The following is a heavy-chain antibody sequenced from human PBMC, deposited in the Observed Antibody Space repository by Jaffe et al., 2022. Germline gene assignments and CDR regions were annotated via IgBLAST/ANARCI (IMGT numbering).Heavy chain of an antibody. CDR3: SRVPPGIGSSFDI. D-gene: IGHD2-15*01. Sequence: QVQLVQSGAEVKKPGASVKVSCKASGYTFTSYYMHWVRQAPGQGLEWMGIINPSGGSTSFAQKFQGRVTMTRDTSTSTVYMELSSLRSEDTAVYYCSRVPPGIGSSFDIWGQGTMVTVSS. CDR2: INPSGGST. CDR1: GYTFTSYY. J-gene: IGHJ3*02. V-gene: IGHV1-46*03.